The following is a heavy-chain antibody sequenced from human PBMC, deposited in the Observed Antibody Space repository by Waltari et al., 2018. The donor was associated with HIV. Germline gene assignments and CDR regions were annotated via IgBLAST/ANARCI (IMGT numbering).Heavy chain of an antibody. D-gene: IGHD2-21*02. Sequence: QVQLVQSGSELKKPGASVKVSCKASGYTFTSYAMNWVRQAPGQGLEWMGWINTNTGNPTYAQGFTGRFVFSLDTSVSTAYLQISSLKAEDTAVYYCARDGAYCGGDCYFLGHDAFDIWGQGTMVTVSS. CDR3: ARDGAYCGGDCYFLGHDAFDI. J-gene: IGHJ3*02. CDR1: GYTFTSYA. V-gene: IGHV7-4-1*02. CDR2: INTNTGNP.